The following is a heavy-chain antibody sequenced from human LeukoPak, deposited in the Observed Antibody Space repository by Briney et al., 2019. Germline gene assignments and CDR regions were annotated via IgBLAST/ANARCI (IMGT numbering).Heavy chain of an antibody. CDR3: AKGDYYDLDY. D-gene: IGHD3-22*01. CDR1: GFTFSNFG. V-gene: IGHV3-23*01. Sequence: GSLRLSCAASGFTFSNFGMNWVRQAPGKGLEWVSIITSSVGITYYADSVKGRFTISRDNSRNTLYLQMNSLRAEDTAVYYCAKGDYYDLDYWGQGTLVTVSS. CDR2: ITSSVGIT. J-gene: IGHJ4*02.